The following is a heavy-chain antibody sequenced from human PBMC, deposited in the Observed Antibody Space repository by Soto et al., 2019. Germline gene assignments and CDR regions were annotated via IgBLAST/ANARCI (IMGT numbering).Heavy chain of an antibody. J-gene: IGHJ4*02. Sequence: QVQLVESGGGVVQPGRSLRLSCAASGFTFSSYAMHWVRQAPGKGLEWVAVISYDGSNKYYADSVKGRFTISRDNSKNTLYLQMNSLRAEDTAVYYCARDPPSSSGYYVFDYWGQGTLVTVSS. V-gene: IGHV3-30-3*01. CDR2: ISYDGSNK. CDR3: ARDPPSSSGYYVFDY. D-gene: IGHD6-13*01. CDR1: GFTFSSYA.